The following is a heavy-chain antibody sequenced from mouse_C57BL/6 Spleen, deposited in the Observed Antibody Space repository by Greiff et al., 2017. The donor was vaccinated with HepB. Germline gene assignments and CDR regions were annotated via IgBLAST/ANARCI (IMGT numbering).Heavy chain of an antibody. CDR2: INYDGSST. V-gene: IGHV5-16*01. D-gene: IGHD4-1*01. CDR1: GFTFSDYY. J-gene: IGHJ3*01. Sequence: EVQLVESEGGLVQPGSSMKLSCTASGFTFSDYYMAWVRQVPEKGLEWVANINYDGSSTYYLDSLKSRFIISRDNAKNILYLQMSSLKSEDTATYYCARGLGRKGTWFAYWGQGTLVTVSA. CDR3: ARGLGRKGTWFAY.